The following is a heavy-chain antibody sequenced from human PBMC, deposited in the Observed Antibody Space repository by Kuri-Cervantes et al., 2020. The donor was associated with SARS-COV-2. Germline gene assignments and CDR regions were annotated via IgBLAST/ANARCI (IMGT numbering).Heavy chain of an antibody. CDR2: ISAYNGNT. CDR3: ASQNYDFWSGYYVYYYYYGMDV. V-gene: IGHV1-18*01. CDR1: GYTFTSYG. Sequence: ASVKVSCKASGYTFTSYGISWVRQAPGQGLEWMGWISAYNGNTNYAQKLQGRVTMTTDTSTSTAYMELRSLRSDDTAVYYCASQNYDFWSGYYVYYYYYGMDVWGQGTTVTVSS. J-gene: IGHJ6*02. D-gene: IGHD3-3*01.